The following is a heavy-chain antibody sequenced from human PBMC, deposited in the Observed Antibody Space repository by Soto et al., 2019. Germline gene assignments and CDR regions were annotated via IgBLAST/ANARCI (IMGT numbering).Heavy chain of an antibody. CDR2: IIPIFGKA. J-gene: IGHJ6*02. Sequence: QVQLVQSGAEVKKPGSSVKVSCKASGCTFSSYAISWVRQAPGQGLEWMGGIIPIFGKANYAQKFQGRVTITADESTNIDYMETSSPRSENTAAYYGARGGSSGWYPNYYYDRMDVWGQGTPVTVSS. V-gene: IGHV1-69*01. CDR1: GCTFSSYA. D-gene: IGHD6-19*01. CDR3: ARGGSSGWYPNYYYDRMDV.